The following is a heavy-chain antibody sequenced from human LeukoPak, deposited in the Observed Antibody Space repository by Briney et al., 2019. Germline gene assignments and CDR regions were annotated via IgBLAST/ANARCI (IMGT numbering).Heavy chain of an antibody. CDR2: INHSGST. D-gene: IGHD6-19*01. V-gene: IGHV4-34*01. Sequence: SETLSLTCAVYGGSFSGYYWSWIRQPPGKGLEWIGEINHSGSTNYNPSLKSRVTISVDTSKNQFSLKLSSVTAADTAVYYCASPSIAVAGSDYWGQGTLVTVSS. CDR1: GGSFSGYY. J-gene: IGHJ4*02. CDR3: ASPSIAVAGSDY.